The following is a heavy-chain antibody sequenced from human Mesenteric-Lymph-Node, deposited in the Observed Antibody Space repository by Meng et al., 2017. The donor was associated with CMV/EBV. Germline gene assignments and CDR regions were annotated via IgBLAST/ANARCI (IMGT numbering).Heavy chain of an antibody. V-gene: IGHV4-59*01. CDR2: IYYSGNT. J-gene: IGHJ4*02. CDR1: GGSISSYY. D-gene: IGHD1-26*01. Sequence: CTVSGGSISSYYWSWIRQPPGKGLEWIGYIYYSGNTNYNPSLKSRVTISVDTSKNQFSLKLSSVTAADTAVYYCASQLIVGAVYYFDYWGQGTLVTVSS. CDR3: ASQLIVGAVYYFDY.